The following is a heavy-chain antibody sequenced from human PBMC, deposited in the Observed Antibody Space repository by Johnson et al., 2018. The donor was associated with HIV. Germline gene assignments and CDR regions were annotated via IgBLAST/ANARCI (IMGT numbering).Heavy chain of an antibody. CDR2: ISYDGTHK. J-gene: IGHJ3*02. V-gene: IGHV3-30*04. Sequence: QVQLVESGGGVVQPGRSLRLSCAASGFTFSSYAMHWVRQAPGKGLEWVAVISYDGTHKYYADSVKGRFTISRDNSTNTLYLQMNSLRAEDTAVYYCAGAFTSRDALDIWGQGTMVTVSS. CDR3: AGAFTSRDALDI. D-gene: IGHD3-10*01. CDR1: GFTFSSYA.